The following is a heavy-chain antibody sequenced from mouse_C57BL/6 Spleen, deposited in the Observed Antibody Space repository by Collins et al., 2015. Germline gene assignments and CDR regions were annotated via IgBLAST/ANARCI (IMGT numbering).Heavy chain of an antibody. CDR2: INPYNGGT. V-gene: IGHV1-18*01. CDR3: ARMYGNYKGYYAMDY. J-gene: IGHJ4*01. Sequence: EVQLQRSGPELVKPGASMKISCKASGYSFTGYTMNWVKQSHGKNLEWIGLINPYNGGTSYNQKFKGKATLTVDKSSSTAYMELLSLTSEDSAVYYCARMYGNYKGYYAMDYWGQGTSVTVSS. D-gene: IGHD2-10*02. CDR1: GYSFTGYT.